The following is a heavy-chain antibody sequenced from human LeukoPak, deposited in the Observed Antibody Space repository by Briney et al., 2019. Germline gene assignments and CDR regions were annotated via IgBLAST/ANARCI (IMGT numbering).Heavy chain of an antibody. V-gene: IGHV4-39*01. CDR1: GGSISSSSYY. CDR2: IYYGGST. Sequence: SETLSLTCTVSGGSISSSSYYWGWIRQPPGKGLEWIGSIYYGGSTYYNPSLKSRVTISVDTSKNQFSLKLSSVTAADTAVYYCARHERVYCGGDCYSYWYFDLWGRGTLVTVSS. D-gene: IGHD2-21*02. J-gene: IGHJ2*01. CDR3: ARHERVYCGGDCYSYWYFDL.